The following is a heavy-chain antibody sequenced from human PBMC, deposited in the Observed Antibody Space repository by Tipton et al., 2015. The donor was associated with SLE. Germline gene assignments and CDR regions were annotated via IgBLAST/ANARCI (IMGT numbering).Heavy chain of an antibody. J-gene: IGHJ6*03. Sequence: TLSLTCTVSGGSINSHYWSRIRQPPGNGLQWIGYVYYTGGTNYNPSLKSRVTISADTSNYHFSLNLRSVTAADTAVYYCARGTYYYESSGYNGYYHYYMDVWGRGTAVTVSS. CDR1: GGSINSHY. CDR3: ARGTYYYESSGYNGYYHYYMDV. V-gene: IGHV4-59*11. CDR2: VYYTGGT. D-gene: IGHD3-22*01.